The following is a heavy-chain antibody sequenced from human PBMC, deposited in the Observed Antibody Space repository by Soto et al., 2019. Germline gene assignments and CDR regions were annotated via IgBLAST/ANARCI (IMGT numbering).Heavy chain of an antibody. CDR3: ARGHKGDSRHAFDI. CDR1: GGSFSGYY. D-gene: IGHD2-15*01. J-gene: IGHJ3*02. CDR2: INHSGST. V-gene: IGHV4-34*01. Sequence: QVQLQQWGAGLLKPSETLSLTCAVYGGSFSGYYWSWIRQPPGKGLEWIGEINHSGSTNYNPSLKSRVTISVDTSKNQFSLKLSSVTAADTAVYYCARGHKGDSRHAFDIWGQGTMVTVSS.